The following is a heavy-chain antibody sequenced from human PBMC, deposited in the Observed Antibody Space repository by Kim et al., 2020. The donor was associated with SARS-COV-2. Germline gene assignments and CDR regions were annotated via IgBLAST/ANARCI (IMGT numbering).Heavy chain of an antibody. Sequence: GGSLRLSCAASGFTFSRSWMHWVRQAPGKGLVWVSRINSDGSSTSYADSVKGRFTISRDNAKNTLYLQMNSLRAEETAVYSCARVGHLGADYWGAQLYYFDYWGQGALVTVSS. CDR3: ARVGHLGADYWGAQLYYFDY. V-gene: IGHV3-74*01. CDR1: GFTFSRSW. CDR2: INSDGSST. D-gene: IGHD7-27*01. J-gene: IGHJ4*02.